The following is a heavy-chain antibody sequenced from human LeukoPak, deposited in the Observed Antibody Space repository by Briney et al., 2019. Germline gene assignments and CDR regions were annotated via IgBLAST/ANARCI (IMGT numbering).Heavy chain of an antibody. V-gene: IGHV3-9*01. Sequence: GGSLRLSCAASGFTFDDYSMHWVRQAPGKGLEWVSGISWNSGSIGYADSVKGRFTISRDNAKNSLYLQMNSLRAEDTALYYCAKDTYYDSSGYYDYWGQGTLVTVSS. J-gene: IGHJ4*02. CDR2: ISWNSGSI. CDR3: AKDTYYDSSGYYDY. CDR1: GFTFDDYS. D-gene: IGHD3-22*01.